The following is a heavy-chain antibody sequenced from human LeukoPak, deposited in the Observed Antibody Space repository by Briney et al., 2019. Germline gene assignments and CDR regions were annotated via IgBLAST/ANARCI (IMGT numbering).Heavy chain of an antibody. V-gene: IGHV4-59*01. J-gene: IGHJ1*01. Sequence: SETLSLTCTVSGGSISSYYWRWLRQPPGKGLEWIGYIYYSGSTNYNPSLKSRVTISVDTSKNQFSLKLSSVTAADTAVYYCARGTVTTGPYFQHWGQGTLVTVSS. CDR2: IYYSGST. CDR1: GGSISSYY. CDR3: ARGTVTTGPYFQH. D-gene: IGHD4-17*01.